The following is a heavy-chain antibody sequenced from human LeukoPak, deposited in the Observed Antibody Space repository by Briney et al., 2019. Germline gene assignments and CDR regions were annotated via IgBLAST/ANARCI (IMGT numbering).Heavy chain of an antibody. J-gene: IGHJ6*03. Sequence: GGSLRLSCAASGFTFSSYGMHWVRQAPGKGLEWVAFIRYDGSNKYYADSVKGRFTISRDNSKNTLYLQMNSLRAEDTAVYYCAKAGQTDYYYYMDVWGKGTTVTVSS. CDR1: GFTFSSYG. CDR3: AKAGQTDYYYYMDV. CDR2: IRYDGSNK. V-gene: IGHV3-30*02. D-gene: IGHD1-14*01.